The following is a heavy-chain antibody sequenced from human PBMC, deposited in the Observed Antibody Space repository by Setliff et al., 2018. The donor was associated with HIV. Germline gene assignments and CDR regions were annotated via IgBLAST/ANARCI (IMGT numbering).Heavy chain of an antibody. CDR2: IYHSGST. CDR3: ARDSITGTTPAFDY. D-gene: IGHD1-20*01. V-gene: IGHV4-38-2*02. J-gene: IGHJ4*02. CDR1: GYSISSGYY. Sequence: SETLSLTCTVSGYSISSGYYWGWIRQPPGKGLEWIGSIYHSGSTYYNPSLKSRVTISVDTSKNQFSLKPSSVTAADTAVYCCARDSITGTTPAFDYWGQGTLVTVSS.